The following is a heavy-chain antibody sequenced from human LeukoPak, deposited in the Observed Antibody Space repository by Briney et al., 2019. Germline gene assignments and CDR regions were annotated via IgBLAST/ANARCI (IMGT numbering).Heavy chain of an antibody. Sequence: SETLSLTCTVSGGSISSGDYYWSWIRQPPGKGLEWIGYIYYSGSTYYNPSLKSRVTISVDTSKNQFSLKLSSVTAADTAVYYCARDRDFTMVRGVIITDAFDIWGQGTMVTVSS. V-gene: IGHV4-30-4*01. J-gene: IGHJ3*02. CDR1: GGSISSGDYY. CDR3: ARDRDFTMVRGVIITDAFDI. CDR2: IYYSGST. D-gene: IGHD3-10*01.